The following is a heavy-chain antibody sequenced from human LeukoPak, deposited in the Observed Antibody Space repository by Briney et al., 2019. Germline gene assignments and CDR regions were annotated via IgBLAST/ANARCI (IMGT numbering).Heavy chain of an antibody. CDR3: ARGAFGWYYFDY. D-gene: IGHD6-19*01. V-gene: IGHV3-53*05. CDR1: GFTVSSVY. CDR2: IYSGSST. Sequence: GGSLRLSCAASGFTVSSVYMSWVRQAPGKGLEWVSLIYSGSSTYYADSVKGRFTISRDNSKNTLYLQMNSLRAEDTAVYYCARGAFGWYYFDYWGQGTLVTVSS. J-gene: IGHJ4*02.